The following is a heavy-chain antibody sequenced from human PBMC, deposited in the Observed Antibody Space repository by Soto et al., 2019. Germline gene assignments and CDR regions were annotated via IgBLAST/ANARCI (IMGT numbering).Heavy chain of an antibody. CDR2: IYYSGST. V-gene: IGHV4-30-4*01. J-gene: IGHJ5*02. CDR3: ARGYLPAMVRGVIWWIDP. D-gene: IGHD3-10*01. CDR1: GGSISSGDYF. Sequence: SETLSLTCTVSGGSISSGDYFWSWIRQPPGKGLEWIGYIYYSGSTYYNPSLKSRVTISLDTSKNQFSLKLSSVTAADTAVYYCARGYLPAMVRGVIWWIDPWGQGTLVSVSS.